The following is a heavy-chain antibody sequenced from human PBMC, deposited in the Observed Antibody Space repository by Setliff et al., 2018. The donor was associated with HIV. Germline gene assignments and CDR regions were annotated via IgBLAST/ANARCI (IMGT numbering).Heavy chain of an antibody. V-gene: IGHV4-39*01. CDR1: GDSATNSRYY. J-gene: IGHJ5*02. CDR3: ASRVYYYDSSGYLREEGFDP. CDR2: IHYDERT. D-gene: IGHD3-22*01. Sequence: SETLSLTCTVSGDSATNSRYYWAWIRQPPGKGLEYIGSIHYDERTYYNPSLKSRVTISLDTSKNQFSLNLTSVTAADAAVYYCASRVYYYDSSGYLREEGFDPWGQGTLVTVSS.